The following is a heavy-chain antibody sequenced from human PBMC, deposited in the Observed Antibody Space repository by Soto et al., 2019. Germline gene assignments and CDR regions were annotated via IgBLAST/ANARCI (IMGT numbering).Heavy chain of an antibody. Sequence: GGSLRLSCAASGFTFSSYWMSWVRQAPGKGLEWVANIKQDGSEKYYVDSVKGRFTISRDNAKNSLYLQMNSLRAEDTAVYYCARDGGENDFWSGYPLGPWFDPWGQGTLVTVSS. CDR1: GFTFSSYW. CDR3: ARDGGENDFWSGYPLGPWFDP. D-gene: IGHD3-3*01. J-gene: IGHJ5*02. CDR2: IKQDGSEK. V-gene: IGHV3-7*01.